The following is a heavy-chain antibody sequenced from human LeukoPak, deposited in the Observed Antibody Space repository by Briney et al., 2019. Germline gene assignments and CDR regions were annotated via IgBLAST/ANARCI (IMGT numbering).Heavy chain of an antibody. CDR2: ISSSSSTI. CDR1: GFTFSSYS. J-gene: IGHJ6*02. V-gene: IGHV3-48*01. CDR3: ARQRGDYYYYYGMDA. Sequence: QPGGSLRLSCAASGFTFSSYSMNWVRQAPGKGLEWVSYISSSSSTIYYADSVKGRFTISRDNAKNSLYLQMNSLRAEDTAVYYCARQRGDYYYYYGMDAWGQGTTVTVSS.